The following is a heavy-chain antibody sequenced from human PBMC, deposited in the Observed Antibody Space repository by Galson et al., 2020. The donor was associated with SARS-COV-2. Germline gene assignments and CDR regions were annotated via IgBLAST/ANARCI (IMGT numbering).Heavy chain of an antibody. CDR1: GGTFNAYA. D-gene: IGHD1-26*01. CDR3: ARHSGTYYSYFDN. Sequence: SVKVSCKASGGTFNAYAISWVRQAPGQGLEWMGGIIPILGLPNYTQKFQDRVTITADESTSTAYMELSSLASEDTAVYYCARHSGTYYSYFDNWGQGTLVTVSS. CDR2: IIPILGLP. V-gene: IGHV1-69*10. J-gene: IGHJ4*02.